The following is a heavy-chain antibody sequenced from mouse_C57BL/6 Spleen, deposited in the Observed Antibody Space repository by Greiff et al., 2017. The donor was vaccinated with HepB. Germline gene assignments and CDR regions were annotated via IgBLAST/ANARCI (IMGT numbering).Heavy chain of an antibody. CDR1: GYAFSSSW. Sequence: QVQLQQSGPELVKPGASVKISCKASGYAFSSSWMNWVKQRPGKGLEWIGRIYPGDGDTHYNGKFKGKATLTADKSSSTAYMQLSSLTSEDSAVYLCAREPYGYRTGPFAYWGQGTLVTVSA. CDR3: AREPYGYRTGPFAY. D-gene: IGHD2-2*01. V-gene: IGHV1-82*01. J-gene: IGHJ3*01. CDR2: IYPGDGDT.